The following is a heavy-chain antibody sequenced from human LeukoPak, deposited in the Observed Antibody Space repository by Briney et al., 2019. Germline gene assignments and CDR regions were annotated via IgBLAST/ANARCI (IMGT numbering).Heavy chain of an antibody. CDR1: GYTFTSYY. D-gene: IGHD3-22*01. V-gene: IGHV1-46*01. CDR2: INPSGGST. CDR3: ASSDSSGYYSGDY. Sequence: ASVKVSCKASGYTFTSYYMHWMRQAPGQGLEWMGIINPSGGSTSYAQKFQGGVTMTRDTSTSTVYMELSSLRSEDTAVYYCASSDSSGYYSGDYWGQGTLVTVSS. J-gene: IGHJ4*02.